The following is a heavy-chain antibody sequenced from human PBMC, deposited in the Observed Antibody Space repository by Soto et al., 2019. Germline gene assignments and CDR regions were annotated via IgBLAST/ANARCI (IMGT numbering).Heavy chain of an antibody. Sequence: EVQLVESGGGLVQPGGSLRLSCAVSGFTFSNYYMQWVRQGPGKGLVYVARIDFDGRSTVHAESVKGRFTISRDNAKNTLHLQMHSLGAEDTGVYYCARGGSPSWLRALDLWGQGTLVTVSS. CDR3: ARGGSPSWLRALDL. CDR2: IDFDGRST. J-gene: IGHJ5*02. CDR1: GFTFSNYY. D-gene: IGHD2-2*01. V-gene: IGHV3-74*01.